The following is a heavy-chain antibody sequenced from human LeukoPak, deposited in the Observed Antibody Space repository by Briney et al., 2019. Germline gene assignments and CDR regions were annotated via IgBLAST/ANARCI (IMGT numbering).Heavy chain of an antibody. Sequence: VASVKVSCKAAGYTFTSYYMHWVRQAPGQGLEWMGIINPSGGSTSYTQKFQGRVTMTRDTSTSTVYMELSSLRSEDTAVYYCARGQAATEAFDIWGQGTMVTVSS. CDR2: INPSGGST. J-gene: IGHJ3*02. V-gene: IGHV1-46*01. CDR1: GYTFTSYY. D-gene: IGHD1-26*01. CDR3: ARGQAATEAFDI.